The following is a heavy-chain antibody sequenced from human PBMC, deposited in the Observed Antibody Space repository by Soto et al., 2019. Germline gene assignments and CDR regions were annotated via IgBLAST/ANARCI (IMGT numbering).Heavy chain of an antibody. CDR2: ISYDGSNK. D-gene: IGHD6-13*01. V-gene: IGHV3-30-3*01. CDR3: ARGWGYPGTYSSSWYGYYGMDV. CDR1: GFTFSSYA. Sequence: GGSLRLSCAASGFTFSSYAMHWVRQAPGKGLEWVAVISYDGSNKYYADSVKGRFTISRDNSKNTLYLQMNSLRAEDTAVYYCARGWGYPGTYSSSWYGYYGMDVWGQGTTVTVSS. J-gene: IGHJ6*02.